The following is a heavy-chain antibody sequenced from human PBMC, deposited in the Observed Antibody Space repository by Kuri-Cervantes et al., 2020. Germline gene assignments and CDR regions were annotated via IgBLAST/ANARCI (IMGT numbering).Heavy chain of an antibody. J-gene: IGHJ5*02. V-gene: IGHV4-59*01. CDR3: ARLGVELWFGEPRPNWFDP. Sequence: SETLSLTCTVSGGSISSYYWSWIRQPPGKGLEWIGYIYYSGSTNYNPSLKSRVTISVDTSKNQFSLKLSSVTAADTAVYYCARLGVELWFGEPRPNWFDPWGQGTLVTVSS. CDR1: GGSISSYY. D-gene: IGHD3-10*01. CDR2: IYYSGST.